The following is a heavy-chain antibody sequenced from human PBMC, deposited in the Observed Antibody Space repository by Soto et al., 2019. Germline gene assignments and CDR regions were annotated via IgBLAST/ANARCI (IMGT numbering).Heavy chain of an antibody. Sequence: PGESLKISCKGSGYSFTSYWIGWVRQMPGKGLEWMGIIYPGDSDTRYSPSFQGQVTISADKSISTAYLQWSSLKASDTAMYYCAKTDYYGSERPDDAFDNWGKGTMVTVSS. D-gene: IGHD3-10*01. CDR1: GYSFTSYW. CDR3: AKTDYYGSERPDDAFDN. V-gene: IGHV5-51*01. CDR2: IYPGDSDT. J-gene: IGHJ3*02.